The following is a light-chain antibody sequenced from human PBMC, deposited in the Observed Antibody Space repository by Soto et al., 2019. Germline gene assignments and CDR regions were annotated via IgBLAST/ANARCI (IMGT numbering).Light chain of an antibody. J-gene: IGKJ3*01. CDR1: QSISDY. V-gene: IGKV1-39*01. CDR2: GAS. Sequence: DIQMTQSPSSLSASVRDRVAITCRSSQSISDYLNWYQQKPGKALKLVIYGASNLQSGVPPRFSGGGSGSEFTLTTIGLQPDDFAIYFCQQSYSLPLTFGPGTKVDV. CDR3: QQSYSLPLT.